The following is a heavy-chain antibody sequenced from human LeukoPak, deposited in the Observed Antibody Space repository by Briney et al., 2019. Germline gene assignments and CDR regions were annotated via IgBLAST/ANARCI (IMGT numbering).Heavy chain of an antibody. CDR3: AREGVTKYYFDY. D-gene: IGHD4-11*01. CDR1: DXSISSYY. V-gene: IGHV4-59*01. CDR2: IYYSGST. Sequence: SETLSLTCTVSDXSISSYYRSWIRQPPGKGLEWIGYIYYSGSTDYNPSLKSRVTISVDTSKNQFSLKLSSLTAADTAVYYCAREGVTKYYFDYWGQGTLVTVSS. J-gene: IGHJ4*02.